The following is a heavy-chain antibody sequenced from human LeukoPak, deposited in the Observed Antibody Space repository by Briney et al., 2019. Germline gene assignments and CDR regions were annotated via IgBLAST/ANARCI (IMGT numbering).Heavy chain of an antibody. Sequence: SETLSLTCTVSGGSITSSYWSWIRQPPGKGLEWIGNIYYSGSTYYNPSLKSRVTISVDTSKNQFSLKLSSATAADTAVYYCARVPYFSEQYYMDVWGKGTTVTVSS. CDR1: GGSITSSY. V-gene: IGHV4-59*12. J-gene: IGHJ6*03. D-gene: IGHD3-3*01. CDR2: IYYSGST. CDR3: ARVPYFSEQYYMDV.